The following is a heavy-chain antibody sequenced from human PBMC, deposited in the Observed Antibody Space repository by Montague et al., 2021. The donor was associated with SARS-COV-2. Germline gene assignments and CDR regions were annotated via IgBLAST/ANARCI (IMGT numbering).Heavy chain of an antibody. V-gene: IGHV4-59*08. CDR3: VRLRHADGSNGPPDF. CDR2: VLYNKGT. Sequence: SETLSLTCTVSGGSVTDYYWSWIRQPPGKGLEWVGDVLYNKGTNFNPSLKSRVAISVDTSKNQFSLRLTSVTAADTACYSCVRLRHADGSNGPPDFWGQGTLVTVSS. CDR1: GGSVTDYY. D-gene: IGHD3-10*01. J-gene: IGHJ3*01.